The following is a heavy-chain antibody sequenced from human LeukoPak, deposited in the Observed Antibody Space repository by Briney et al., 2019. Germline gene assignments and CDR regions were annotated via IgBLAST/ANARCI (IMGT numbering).Heavy chain of an antibody. V-gene: IGHV3-30-3*01. D-gene: IGHD4-11*01. CDR1: GFTFSSYA. Sequence: PGGSLRLSCAASGFTFSSYAMHWVRQAPGKGLEWVAVISYDGSNKYYADSVKGRFTISRDNSKNTLYLQMNSLRAEDTAVYYCARPQGDYRTYQPPFDYWGQGTLVTVSS. J-gene: IGHJ4*02. CDR2: ISYDGSNK. CDR3: ARPQGDYRTYQPPFDY.